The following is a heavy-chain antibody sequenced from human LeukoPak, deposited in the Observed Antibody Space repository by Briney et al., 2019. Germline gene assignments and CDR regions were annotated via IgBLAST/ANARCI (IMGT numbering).Heavy chain of an antibody. J-gene: IGHJ4*01. CDR3: SEGYFEPFAH. CDR2: LSYTGKT. CDR1: GASVSSSH. V-gene: IGHV4-59*02. Sequence: SETLSLTCVVSGASVSSSHWNWIRQLPGKRLEWIGCLSYTGKTDYNPSLTSRVTISLDTSKNQVSLKLRSVTAADTAVYYCSEGYFEPFAHCGHGTLVTVSS. D-gene: IGHD2/OR15-2a*01.